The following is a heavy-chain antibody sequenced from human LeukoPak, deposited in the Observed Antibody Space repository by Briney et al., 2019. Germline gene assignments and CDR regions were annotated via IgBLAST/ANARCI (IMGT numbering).Heavy chain of an antibody. J-gene: IGHJ6*03. D-gene: IGHD3-3*01. Sequence: ASVKVSCKASGYTFTTHDLTWVRQATGQGLEWMGWMNPGSGDTAYAQKFQGRVTMTRDTSTSTAYMELRSLRSDDTAVYYCARVMRRFLEWLTYYYYMDVWGKGTTVTVSS. V-gene: IGHV1-8*01. CDR1: GYTFTTHD. CDR3: ARVMRRFLEWLTYYYYMDV. CDR2: MNPGSGDT.